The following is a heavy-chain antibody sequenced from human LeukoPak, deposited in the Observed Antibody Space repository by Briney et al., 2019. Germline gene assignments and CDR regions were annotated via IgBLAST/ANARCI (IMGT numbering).Heavy chain of an antibody. D-gene: IGHD2-2*01. J-gene: IGHJ4*02. CDR2: TYSGGST. V-gene: IGHV3-66*01. CDR1: GFRFNTYW. Sequence: GGSLRLSCVASGFRFNTYWMNWVRQAPGKGLEWVSVTYSGGSTDYADSVKGRFTISRDNSKNTLYLQMNSLRVEDTAVYYCAGGLGYARSYWGQGTLVTVSS. CDR3: AGGLGYARSY.